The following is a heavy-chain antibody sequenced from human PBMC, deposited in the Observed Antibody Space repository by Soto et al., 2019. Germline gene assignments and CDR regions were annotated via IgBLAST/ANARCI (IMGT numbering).Heavy chain of an antibody. D-gene: IGHD1-26*01. CDR3: ARGDSRYSVL. CDR2: INPSGSP. J-gene: IGHJ4*02. CDR1: GGSFSTYY. V-gene: IGHV4-34*01. Sequence: QVQLQQWGAGLLKPSETLSLTCAVYGGSFSTYYWTWIRQPPGKGLEWIGEINPSGSPNYTPSLKRRLTMSLDTSQNHFSLKLTSVTAADTAVYYCARGDSRYSVLWGQGILVTVSA.